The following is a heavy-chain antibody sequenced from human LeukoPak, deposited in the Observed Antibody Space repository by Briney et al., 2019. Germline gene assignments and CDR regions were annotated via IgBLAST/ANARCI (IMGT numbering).Heavy chain of an antibody. CDR3: ARIGVSSGYYPYYYYYYMDV. CDR1: GFTFDDYG. V-gene: IGHV3-20*04. J-gene: IGHJ6*03. Sequence: GGSLRLSCAASGFTFDDYGMSWVRQAPGKGLEWVSGINWNGGSTGYADSVKGRFTSSRDNAKNSLYLQMNSLRAEDTALYYCARIGVSSGYYPYYYYYYMDVWGKGTTVTVSS. CDR2: INWNGGST. D-gene: IGHD3-22*01.